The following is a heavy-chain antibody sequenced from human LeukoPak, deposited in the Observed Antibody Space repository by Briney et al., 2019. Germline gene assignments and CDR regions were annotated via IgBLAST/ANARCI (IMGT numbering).Heavy chain of an antibody. CDR1: GGTFSSYA. Sequence: SVKVSCKASGGTFSSYAISWVRQAPGQGLEWMGRIIPILGIANHAQKFQGRVTITADKSTSTAYMELSSLRSEDTAVYYCASYDSSGYYADYWGQGTLVTVSS. V-gene: IGHV1-69*04. CDR2: IIPILGIA. CDR3: ASYDSSGYYADY. D-gene: IGHD3-22*01. J-gene: IGHJ4*02.